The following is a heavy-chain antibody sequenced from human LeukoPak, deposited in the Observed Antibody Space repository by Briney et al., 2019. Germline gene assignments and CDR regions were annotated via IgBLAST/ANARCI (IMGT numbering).Heavy chain of an antibody. CDR2: INHSGYT. V-gene: IGHV4-34*01. J-gene: IGHJ4*02. D-gene: IGHD2-21*02. CDR3: TRMTAGHDY. CDR1: GVSFDDYY. Sequence: ASETLFLTCAVSGVSFDDYYWSWVRQTPGKGLEWIGEINHSGYTNDSPSLKSRVTLSIDTSRKQFSLNLRSVTVADTGIYYCTRMTAGHDYWGQGTLVTVSS.